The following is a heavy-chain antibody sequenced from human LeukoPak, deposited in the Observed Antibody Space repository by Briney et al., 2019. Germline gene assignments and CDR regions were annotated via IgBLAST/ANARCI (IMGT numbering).Heavy chain of an antibody. CDR1: GFTFSSYG. D-gene: IGHD4-17*01. J-gene: IGHJ4*02. Sequence: GGSLRLSCAASGFTFSSYGMSWVRQAPGKGLEWVSAISGSGGSTYYADSVKGRFIISRDNSENTLYLQIKSLRAEDTAVYYCAKDPGMYDGDYIIRWGQGTLVIVSS. CDR2: ISGSGGST. CDR3: AKDPGMYDGDYIIR. V-gene: IGHV3-23*01.